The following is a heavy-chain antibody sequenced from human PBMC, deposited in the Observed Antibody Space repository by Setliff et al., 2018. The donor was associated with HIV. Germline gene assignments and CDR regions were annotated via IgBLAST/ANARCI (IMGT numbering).Heavy chain of an antibody. D-gene: IGHD7-27*01. CDR2: ISAYHHKT. CDR1: GGSFSSYA. CDR3: ARGPLLAGDGPYYFDY. V-gene: IGHV1-18*01. Sequence: ASVKVSCKTSGGSFSSYAVTWVRQAPGQGLEWMGWISAYHHKTNYAQKLQGRVTMTTDTSTSTAYMELRSLRSDDTAVYYCARGPLLAGDGPYYFDYWGQGTRVTVSS. J-gene: IGHJ4*02.